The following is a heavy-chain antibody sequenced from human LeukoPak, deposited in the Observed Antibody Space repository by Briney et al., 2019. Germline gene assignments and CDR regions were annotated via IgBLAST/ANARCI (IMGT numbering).Heavy chain of an antibody. D-gene: IGHD6-19*01. V-gene: IGHV3-23*01. Sequence: GGSLRLTCAASGFTFSSYAMSWVRQAPGKGLGWVPAISGSGGSTYYADSVKGRFTISRDNSKNTLYLQMNSLRAEDTAVYYCAKEGIAVAGILDYFDYWGQGTLVTVSS. CDR2: ISGSGGST. CDR1: GFTFSSYA. CDR3: AKEGIAVAGILDYFDY. J-gene: IGHJ4*02.